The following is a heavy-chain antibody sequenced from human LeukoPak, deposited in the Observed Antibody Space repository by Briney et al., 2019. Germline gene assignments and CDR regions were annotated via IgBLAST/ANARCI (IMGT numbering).Heavy chain of an antibody. Sequence: GEINHSGSTNYNPSLKSRVTISVDTSKNQFSLKLSSVTAADTAVYYCARGYSSSWLRIDYWGQGTLVTVSS. D-gene: IGHD6-13*01. J-gene: IGHJ4*02. CDR3: ARGYSSSWLRIDY. V-gene: IGHV4-34*01. CDR2: INHSGST.